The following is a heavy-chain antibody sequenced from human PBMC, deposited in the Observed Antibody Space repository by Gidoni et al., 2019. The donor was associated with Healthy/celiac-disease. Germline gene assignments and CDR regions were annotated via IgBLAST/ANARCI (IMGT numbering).Heavy chain of an antibody. J-gene: IGHJ4*02. D-gene: IGHD6-13*01. CDR3: ARGRVAALGGAVDY. V-gene: IGHV4-34*01. CDR2: INHSGST. Sequence: QVQLQQWGAGLLKPSETLSLTCPVHGGSFSGYYWSWIRQPPGKGLEWIGEINHSGSTNYNPSLKSRVTISVDTSKNQFSLKLSSVTAADTAVYYCARGRVAALGGAVDYWGQGTLVTVSS. CDR1: GGSFSGYY.